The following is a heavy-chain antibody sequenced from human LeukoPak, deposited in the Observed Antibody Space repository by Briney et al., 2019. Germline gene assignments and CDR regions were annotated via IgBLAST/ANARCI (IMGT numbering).Heavy chain of an antibody. D-gene: IGHD3-10*01. CDR1: GGSFSGYY. Sequence: PSETLCLTCAVYGGSFSGYYWSWIRQAPGKGLEWIGEINHSGSTNYNPSLKSRATISVDTSKNQFSLKLSSVTAADTAVYYCARGPRWYGSGSYSFYWGQGTLVTVSS. CDR3: ARGPRWYGSGSYSFY. J-gene: IGHJ4*02. V-gene: IGHV4-34*01. CDR2: INHSGST.